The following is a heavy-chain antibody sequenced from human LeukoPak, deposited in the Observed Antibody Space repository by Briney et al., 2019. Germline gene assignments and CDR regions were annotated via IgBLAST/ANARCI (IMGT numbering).Heavy chain of an antibody. Sequence: GGSLRLSCAASGFTFSSYGMHWVRQAPGKGLEWVVVISYDGSNKYYADSVKGRFTISRDNSKNTLYLQMNSLRAEDTAVYYCAKDEVPGIAVAKGAFDIWGQGTMVTVSS. D-gene: IGHD6-19*01. J-gene: IGHJ3*02. CDR1: GFTFSSYG. V-gene: IGHV3-30*18. CDR2: ISYDGSNK. CDR3: AKDEVPGIAVAKGAFDI.